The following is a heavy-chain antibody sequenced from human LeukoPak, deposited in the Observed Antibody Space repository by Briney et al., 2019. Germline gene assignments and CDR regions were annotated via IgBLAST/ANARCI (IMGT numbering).Heavy chain of an antibody. CDR1: GGSISSGSYY. Sequence: SETLSLTCTVSGGSISSGSYYWSWIRQPAGKGLEWIGRIYTSGSTNYNPSLKSRVTISVDTSKNQFSLKLSSVTAADTAVYYCARVGYSYGSPLKTYYFDYWGQGTLVTVSS. J-gene: IGHJ4*02. V-gene: IGHV4-61*02. D-gene: IGHD5-18*01. CDR2: IYTSGST. CDR3: ARVGYSYGSPLKTYYFDY.